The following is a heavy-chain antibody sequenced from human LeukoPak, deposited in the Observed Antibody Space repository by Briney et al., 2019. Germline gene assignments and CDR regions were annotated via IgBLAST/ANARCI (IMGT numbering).Heavy chain of an antibody. J-gene: IGHJ4*02. CDR1: GFTFNSYA. Sequence: GEALRLSCAASGFTFNSYAMSWVRQPPGKGLEWVSAISGSGGSTCYADSVKGRFTRSSDNSKNTQYLQMNSLRAEDTAVYYCANRYCSGGSCYLEHWGQGTLVTLS. CDR3: ANRYCSGGSCYLEH. V-gene: IGHV3-23*01. D-gene: IGHD2-15*01. CDR2: ISGSGGST.